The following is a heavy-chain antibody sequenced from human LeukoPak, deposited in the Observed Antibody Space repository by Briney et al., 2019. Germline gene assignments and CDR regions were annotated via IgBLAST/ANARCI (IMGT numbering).Heavy chain of an antibody. V-gene: IGHV3-11*04. CDR2: ISTRGSTI. CDR1: GFTFGDYA. J-gene: IGHJ6*04. D-gene: IGHD3-10*02. CDR3: AELGITMIGGV. Sequence: GGSLRLSCTASGFTFGDYAISWIRQAPGKGLEWLSYISTRGSTIYYADSVKGRFTISRDNAKNSLYLQMNSLRAEDTAVYYCAELGITMIGGVWGKGTTVTISS.